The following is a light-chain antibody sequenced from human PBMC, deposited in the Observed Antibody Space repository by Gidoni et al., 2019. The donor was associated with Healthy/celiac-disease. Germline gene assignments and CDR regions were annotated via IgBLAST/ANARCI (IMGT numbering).Light chain of an antibody. CDR3: AAWDDSLNGFYV. CDR1: SSNLGNNN. J-gene: IGLJ1*01. Sequence: QSVLTQPPSASGTPGQRVPTSCSGSSSNLGNNNVNWYHQPPGTAPKLLIYSNYQRPSGVPDRFSGSKSGTSASLAISGLQSEDESDYYCAAWDDSLNGFYVFGTGTKVTVL. V-gene: IGLV1-44*01. CDR2: SNY.